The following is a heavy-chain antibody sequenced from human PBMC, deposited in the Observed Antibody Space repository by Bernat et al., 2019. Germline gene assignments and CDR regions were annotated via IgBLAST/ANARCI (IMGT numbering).Heavy chain of an antibody. CDR1: GFTFSSYG. CDR3: AKGVVATGGFDY. CDR2: ISYDGSNK. D-gene: IGHD5-12*01. J-gene: IGHJ4*02. V-gene: IGHV3-30*18. Sequence: QVQLVESGGGVVQPGRSLRLSCAASGFTFSSYGMHWVRQAPGKGLEWVAVISYDGSNKYYADSVKGRFTISRDNSKNTLYLQMNSLRAEDTAVYYCAKGVVATGGFDYWGQGTLVTVSA.